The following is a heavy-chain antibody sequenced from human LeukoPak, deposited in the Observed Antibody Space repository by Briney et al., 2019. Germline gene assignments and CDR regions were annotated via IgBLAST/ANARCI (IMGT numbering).Heavy chain of an antibody. J-gene: IGHJ4*02. Sequence: GGSLRLSCAASGFTFSSYWMSWVRQAPGKGLEWVANMKEDGSEKYYVDSVKGRFTISRDNAKNSLYLQMNSLRAEGTAVYYCARDTGIVVVGYYFDYWGQGTLVTVPS. D-gene: IGHD2-15*01. CDR2: MKEDGSEK. CDR3: ARDTGIVVVGYYFDY. CDR1: GFTFSSYW. V-gene: IGHV3-7*03.